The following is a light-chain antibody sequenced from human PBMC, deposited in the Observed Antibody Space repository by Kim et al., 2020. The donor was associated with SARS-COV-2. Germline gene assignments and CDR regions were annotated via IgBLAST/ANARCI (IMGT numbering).Light chain of an antibody. V-gene: IGKV3-20*01. CDR2: GAA. J-gene: IGKJ1*01. Sequence: LSPAEKGAPSSSAGRRSSSSVVSSQHKPRQHATLLIIGAAGRTAGILDRLSGSGSATAFTLPINRLEPEDFAAYYCRQHAGAPWTLGQGTKVDIK. CDR1: RRSSSSV. CDR3: RQHAGAPWT.